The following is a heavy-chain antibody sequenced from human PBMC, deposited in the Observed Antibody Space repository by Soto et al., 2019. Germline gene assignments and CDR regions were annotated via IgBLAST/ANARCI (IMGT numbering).Heavy chain of an antibody. D-gene: IGHD6-19*01. Sequence: QVQLVQSGAEVKKPGASVKVSCKVSGYTLTELSMHWVRQAPGKGLEWMGWMNPNSGNTGYAQKFQGRVTMTRNTSISTAYMELSSLRSEDTAVYYCARGTSGWYGTEDYWGQGTLVTVSS. V-gene: IGHV1-8*01. CDR3: ARGTSGWYGTEDY. CDR1: GYTLTELS. J-gene: IGHJ4*02. CDR2: MNPNSGNT.